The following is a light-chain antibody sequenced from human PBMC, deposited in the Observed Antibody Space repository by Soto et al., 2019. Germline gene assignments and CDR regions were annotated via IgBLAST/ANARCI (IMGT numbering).Light chain of an antibody. CDR3: QQYNNWPLT. CDR1: HRVSSY. CDR2: SAS. Sequence: EIVMTQSPATLSVSPGERAALSCRASHRVSSYLAWYQQRPGQAPRLLIYSASTRATGIPARFSGSASGTEFTLTISSLQSGDFAIYYCQQYNNWPLTFGGGTKVDIK. J-gene: IGKJ4*01. V-gene: IGKV3-15*01.